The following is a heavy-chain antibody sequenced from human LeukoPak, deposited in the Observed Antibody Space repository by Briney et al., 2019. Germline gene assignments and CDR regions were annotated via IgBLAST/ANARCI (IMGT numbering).Heavy chain of an antibody. D-gene: IGHD5-18*01. CDR3: ARDRVDTAMVSDYYYGMDV. V-gene: IGHV4-4*02. CDR1: GGSISSSNW. Sequence: SETLSLTCAVSGGSISSSNWWSWVRQPPGKGLEWIGEIYHSGSTNYNPSLKSRVTISVDTSKNQFSLKLSSVTAADTAVYYCARDRVDTAMVSDYYYGMDVWGQGTTVTVSS. CDR2: IYHSGST. J-gene: IGHJ6*02.